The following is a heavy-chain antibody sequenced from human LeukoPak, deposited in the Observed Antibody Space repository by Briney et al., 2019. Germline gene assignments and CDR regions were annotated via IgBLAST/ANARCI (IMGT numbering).Heavy chain of an antibody. Sequence: ASVKVSCKTSGFTFTGYYIHWVRQAPGQRFEWLGWINPSTGGTDYAQNFQGRLTLTRDTSINTAYLELSSLRIDDTAVYYCMRDWDDYWNDYWGQGTLVTVPS. V-gene: IGHV1-2*02. J-gene: IGHJ4*02. CDR1: GFTFTGYY. D-gene: IGHD1-1*01. CDR2: INPSTGGT. CDR3: MRDWDDYWNDY.